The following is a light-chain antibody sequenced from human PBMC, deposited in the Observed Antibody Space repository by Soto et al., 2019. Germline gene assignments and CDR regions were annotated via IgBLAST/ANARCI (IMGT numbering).Light chain of an antibody. V-gene: IGKV3-20*01. CDR3: QQYLNSPRT. CDR1: QRVASD. J-gene: IGKJ1*01. CDR2: DAS. Sequence: VLTQSPGTLSLSPGEGATLSCRASQRVASDLAWYVQKPGQPPRLVIYDASSRATGIADRISGSGSERAFTLPIRRLEPEDAAVYYCQQYLNSPRTFGQGTKVDMK.